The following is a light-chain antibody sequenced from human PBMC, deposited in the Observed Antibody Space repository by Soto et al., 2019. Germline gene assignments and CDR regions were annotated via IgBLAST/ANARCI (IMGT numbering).Light chain of an antibody. Sequence: EIVLTQSPATLSVSPGRRATLSCRASQSISGTLAWYQQKPGQTPRLLIYGASSRATGTPDRISGGGSGTHFTLTISRLEPEDFAVYYCQHYVTSSITFGQGTRLEIK. J-gene: IGKJ5*01. CDR3: QHYVTSSIT. CDR1: QSISGT. CDR2: GAS. V-gene: IGKV3-20*01.